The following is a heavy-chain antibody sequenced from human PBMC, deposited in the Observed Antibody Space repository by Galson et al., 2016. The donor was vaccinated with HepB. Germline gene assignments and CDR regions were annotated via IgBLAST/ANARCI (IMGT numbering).Heavy chain of an antibody. CDR1: VFIFSHYG. Sequence: SLRLSCAASVFIFSHYGMHWVRQAPGEGLEWVAMIWFDGSSKHHSDSVRGRFTISRDNSKNTLYLEMNSLRAEDTAVYYCATEDLSSPGNGALDIWGQGTMVTVSS. D-gene: IGHD6-13*01. J-gene: IGHJ3*02. CDR2: IWFDGSSK. V-gene: IGHV3-33*01. CDR3: ATEDLSSPGNGALDI.